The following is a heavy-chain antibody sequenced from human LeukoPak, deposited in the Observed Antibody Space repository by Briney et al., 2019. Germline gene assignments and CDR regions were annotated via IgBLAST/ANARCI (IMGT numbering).Heavy chain of an antibody. D-gene: IGHD2-15*01. Sequence: PGGSLRLSCVASGFTFSRYWMHWVRQALGKGLVWVSRINSDGSSITYADSVKGRFTISRDNSKNTLYLQMNSLRAEDTAVYYCAKPKGSSYWGQGTLVTVSS. J-gene: IGHJ4*02. CDR2: INSDGSSI. CDR3: AKPKGSSY. CDR1: GFTFSRYW. V-gene: IGHV3-74*03.